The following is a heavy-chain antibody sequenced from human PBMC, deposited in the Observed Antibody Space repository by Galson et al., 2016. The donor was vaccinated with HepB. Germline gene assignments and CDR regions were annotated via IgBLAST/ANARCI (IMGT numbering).Heavy chain of an antibody. CDR2: ISGSGSRI. D-gene: IGHD1-26*01. V-gene: IGHV3-48*01. CDR1: GFTFSRYS. CDR3: ARVGGVGATSDPFDY. J-gene: IGHJ4*02. Sequence: SLRLSCAVSGFTFSRYSMNWVRQAPGKGLEWVSYISGSGSRIYYADSVKGRFTISRDNAKNSLDLQMNSLRAEDTAVYYCARVGGVGATSDPFDYWGQGTLVTVSS.